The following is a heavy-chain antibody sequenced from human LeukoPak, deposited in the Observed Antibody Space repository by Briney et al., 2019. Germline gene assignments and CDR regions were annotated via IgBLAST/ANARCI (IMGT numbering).Heavy chain of an antibody. J-gene: IGHJ5*02. V-gene: IGHV4-38-2*02. CDR1: GYPVGLDYY. CDR2: FHRGRI. CDR3: ARHLWFGDPTGFDP. D-gene: IGHD3-10*01. Sequence: SETLSLTCKVSGYPVGLDYYWVWIRQAPGRGLQWIGGFHRGRIQYNSALKSRVTISIDSSKNQFSLKLSSVTAADTAIYFCARHLWFGDPTGFDPWGQGTLVTVSS.